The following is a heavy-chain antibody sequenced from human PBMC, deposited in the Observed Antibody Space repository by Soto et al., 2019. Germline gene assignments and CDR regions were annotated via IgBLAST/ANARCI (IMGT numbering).Heavy chain of an antibody. D-gene: IGHD2-2*01. CDR3: ARTRYGSSTSCYLSPGGMDV. J-gene: IGHJ6*02. V-gene: IGHV3-30-3*01. Sequence: PGGSLRLYCAASGFTFSSYAMHWLRQAPRKGLVWVAVISYDGSNKYYADSVKGRFTISRDNSKNTLYLQMNSLRAEDTAVYYCARTRYGSSTSCYLSPGGMDVWGQGTTVIVSS. CDR2: ISYDGSNK. CDR1: GFTFSSYA.